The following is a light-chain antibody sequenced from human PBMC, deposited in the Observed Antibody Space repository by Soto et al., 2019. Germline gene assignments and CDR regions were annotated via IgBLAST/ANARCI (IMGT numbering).Light chain of an antibody. J-gene: IGKJ2*01. CDR3: QQYHDSPMNT. CDR1: QSVRSTF. CDR2: GAS. V-gene: IGKV3-20*01. Sequence: VLPQSPDTLSLSPGDRATLSCRASQSVRSTFLAWYQQTPGQAPRLLIYGASNRAAGIPERFSGSASGTEFTLTISRLEPDDSAVYYCQQYHDSPMNTFGQGTKLQIK.